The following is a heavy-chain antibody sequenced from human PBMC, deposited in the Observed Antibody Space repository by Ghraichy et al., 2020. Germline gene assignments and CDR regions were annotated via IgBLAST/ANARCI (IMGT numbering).Heavy chain of an antibody. CDR1: GGSISSSSYY. CDR3: ARLPTNPGTKDY. V-gene: IGHV4-39*01. J-gene: IGHJ4*02. CDR2: IYYSGST. Sequence: SETLSLTCTVSGGSISSSSYYWGWIRQPPGKGLEWIGSIYYSGSTYYNPSLKSRVTISVDTSKNQFSLKLSSVTAADTAVYYCARLPTNPGTKDYWGQGTLVTVSS. D-gene: IGHD1-1*01.